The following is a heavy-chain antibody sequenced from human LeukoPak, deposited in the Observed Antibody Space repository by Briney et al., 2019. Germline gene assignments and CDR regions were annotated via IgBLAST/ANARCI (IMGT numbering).Heavy chain of an antibody. Sequence: PGGSLRLSCAASGFTFSTYSMNWVRRAPGKGLEWVSSISSTSSYVYYADSVKGRFTNTRDNAKNSLFLQMNSLRAEDTAVYYCAKVGTIHLRLRPHLGYYGMDVWGQGTPVTVSS. CDR3: AKVGTIHLRLRPHLGYYGMDV. J-gene: IGHJ6*02. V-gene: IGHV3-21*01. D-gene: IGHD5-18*01. CDR1: GFTFSTYS. CDR2: ISSTSSYV.